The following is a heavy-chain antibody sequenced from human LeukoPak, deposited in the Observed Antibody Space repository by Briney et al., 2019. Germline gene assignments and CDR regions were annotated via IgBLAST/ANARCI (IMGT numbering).Heavy chain of an antibody. CDR3: ATGGEGSFSSSWYASDY. CDR1: GFTFSSYG. Sequence: GGSLRLSCAASGFTFSSYGMSWVRQAPGKRLEWVSAISGSGGSTYYADSVKGRFTISRDNSKNTLYLQMNSLKTEDTAVYYCATGGEGSFSSSWYASDYWGQGTLVTVSS. CDR2: ISGSGGST. D-gene: IGHD6-13*01. J-gene: IGHJ4*02. V-gene: IGHV3-23*01.